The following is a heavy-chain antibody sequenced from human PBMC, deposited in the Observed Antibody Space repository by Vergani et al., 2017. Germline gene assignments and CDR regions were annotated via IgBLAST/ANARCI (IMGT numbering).Heavy chain of an antibody. D-gene: IGHD3-10*01. Sequence: QVKLQESGPGLVKPSETLALPCTVSGASVNSYYWSWIRPPPGKGLEWMGYVSFRGDTLYDPSVKGRMTISLNTSSNQFSLYLTSVTAADTAVYYCASSRIYYGAGSPDYWGQGTLVTVSS. CDR2: VSFRGDT. V-gene: IGHV4-59*02. CDR3: ASSRIYYGAGSPDY. CDR1: GASVNSYY. J-gene: IGHJ4*02.